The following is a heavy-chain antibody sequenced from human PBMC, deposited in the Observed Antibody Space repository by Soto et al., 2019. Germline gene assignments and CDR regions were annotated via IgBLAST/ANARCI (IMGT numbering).Heavy chain of an antibody. CDR2: ISWDGGST. D-gene: IGHD3-22*01. CDR3: ARDPRRVGSYYDSV. CDR1: GFTFDDYT. V-gene: IGHV3-43*01. Sequence: PGGSLRLSCAASGFTFDDYTMHWVRQAPGKGLEWVSVISWDGGSTYYADSVKGRFTISRDNTKNTLYLQMNSLRAEDTAVYYCARDPRRVGSYYDSVWGQGTLVTVSS. J-gene: IGHJ4*02.